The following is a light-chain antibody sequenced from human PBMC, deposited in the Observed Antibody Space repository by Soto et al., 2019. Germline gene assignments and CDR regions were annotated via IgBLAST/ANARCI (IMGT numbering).Light chain of an antibody. J-gene: IGLJ1*01. V-gene: IGLV2-14*01. CDR3: SSYTSSSTSNYV. CDR1: SSDVGGYNY. Sequence: QSALTQPASVSGSPGQSITISCTGTSSDVGGYNYVSWYQQHPGKAPKLMIYEVSNRPSGVSNRFSGSKSGNTASLTISGLQAEYEADYYCSSYTSSSTSNYVFGTGTKLTVL. CDR2: EVS.